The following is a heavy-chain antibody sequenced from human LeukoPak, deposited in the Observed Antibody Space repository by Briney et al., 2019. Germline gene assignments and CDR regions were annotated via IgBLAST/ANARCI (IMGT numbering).Heavy chain of an antibody. V-gene: IGHV3-23*01. Sequence: GGSLRLSCAASGFTFSSYAMSWVRQAPGKGLEWVSAISGSGGSTYYADSVKGRFTISRDNSKNTLYLQMNSLRAEDTAVYYCARDHGVRRLNYFDYWGQGTLVTVSS. D-gene: IGHD3-10*01. CDR3: ARDHGVRRLNYFDY. J-gene: IGHJ4*02. CDR1: GFTFSSYA. CDR2: ISGSGGST.